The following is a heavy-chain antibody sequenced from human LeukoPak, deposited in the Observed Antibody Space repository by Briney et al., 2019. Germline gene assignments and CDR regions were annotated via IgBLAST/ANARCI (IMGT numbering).Heavy chain of an antibody. Sequence: GGSLRLSCAASGFTFSSYAMLWVRQAPGKGLEWVSGISWNSGSIGYADSVKGRFTISRDNAKNSLYLQMNSLRAEDTALYYCAKGRCSSTSCYKTTTHYYYYYGMDVWGQGTTVTVSS. D-gene: IGHD2-2*02. CDR2: ISWNSGSI. J-gene: IGHJ6*02. CDR1: GFTFSSYA. V-gene: IGHV3-9*01. CDR3: AKGRCSSTSCYKTTTHYYYYYGMDV.